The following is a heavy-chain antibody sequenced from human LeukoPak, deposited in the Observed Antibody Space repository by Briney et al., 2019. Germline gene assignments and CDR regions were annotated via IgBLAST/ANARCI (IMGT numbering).Heavy chain of an antibody. CDR3: AREDYDSSGYYGEGAFDI. D-gene: IGHD3-22*01. CDR1: GFPFSSHG. V-gene: IGHV3-74*01. Sequence: PGGSLRLSCAGSGFPFSSHGMNWVRQAPGKGLVWVSRINSDGSSTSYADSVKGRFTISRDNAKNTPYLQMNSLRAEDTAVYYCAREDYDSSGYYGEGAFDIWGQGTMVTVSS. J-gene: IGHJ3*02. CDR2: INSDGSST.